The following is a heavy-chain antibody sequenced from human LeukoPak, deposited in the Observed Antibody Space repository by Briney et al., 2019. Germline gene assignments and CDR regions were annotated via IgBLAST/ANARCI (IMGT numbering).Heavy chain of an antibody. CDR1: GFTFSSFA. V-gene: IGHV3-23*01. CDR2: IGGSGGST. CDR3: AKGSSTVTTVDH. Sequence: PGGSLRLSRAASGFTFSSFAMSWVRQAPGKGLEWVSAIGGSGGSTYYADSVKGRFTISRDNSKNTLYLQMNSLRAEDTAVYYCAKGSSTVTTVDHWGQGTLVTVSS. J-gene: IGHJ4*02. D-gene: IGHD5-24*01.